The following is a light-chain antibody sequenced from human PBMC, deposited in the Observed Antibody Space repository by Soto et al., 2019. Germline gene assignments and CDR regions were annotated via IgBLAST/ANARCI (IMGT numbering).Light chain of an antibody. CDR2: EVN. CDR3: SSYAGGNISQVV. Sequence: QSALTQPPSASGSPGQSVTISCTGSSSDVGGYHYVSWYQQHPGKAPKLMIYEVNKRPSGVPDRFSGSKSGNTASLTISGLQAEDEADYYCSSYAGGNISQVVFGGGTKLTVL. J-gene: IGLJ2*01. V-gene: IGLV2-8*01. CDR1: SSDVGGYHY.